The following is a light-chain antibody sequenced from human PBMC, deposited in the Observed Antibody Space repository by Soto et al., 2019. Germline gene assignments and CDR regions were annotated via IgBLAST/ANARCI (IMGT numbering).Light chain of an antibody. Sequence: EVVLTQSPCTLSLSPGERATLSCRAIQSVSSNYLAWYQQKPGQAPRLPIYGASSRATGIPDRFSGSGSATDFTLTISRLEPEDFAVYYCQQYGTSLPLTFGGGTKVDIK. CDR3: QQYGTSLPLT. CDR2: GAS. CDR1: QSVSSNY. J-gene: IGKJ4*01. V-gene: IGKV3-20*01.